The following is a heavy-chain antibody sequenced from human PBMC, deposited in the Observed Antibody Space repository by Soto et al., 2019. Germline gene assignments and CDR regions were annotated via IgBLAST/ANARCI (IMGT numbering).Heavy chain of an antibody. CDR3: ARLRTTVVRRGYFDL. CDR2: INHSGST. Sequence: SETLSLTCAVYGGSFSGYYWSWIRQPPGKGLEWIGEINHSGSTNYNPSLKSRVTISVDTSKNQFSLKLSSVTAADTAVYYCARLRTTVVRRGYFDLWGRGTLVTVSS. CDR1: GGSFSGYY. V-gene: IGHV4-34*01. J-gene: IGHJ2*01. D-gene: IGHD4-17*01.